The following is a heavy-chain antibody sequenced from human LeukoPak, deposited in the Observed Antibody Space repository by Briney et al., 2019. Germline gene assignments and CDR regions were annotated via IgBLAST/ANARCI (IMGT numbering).Heavy chain of an antibody. J-gene: IGHJ4*02. CDR1: GYTFTSYY. V-gene: IGHV1-46*01. CDR2: INPSGGST. Sequence: ASVKVSFKASGYTFTSYYVHWVRQAPGQGLEWMGIINPSGGSTSYAQKFQGRVTMTRDTSTSTVYMELSSLRSEDTAVYYCARGDIVVVPAAPLGDYWGQGTLVTVSS. D-gene: IGHD2-2*01. CDR3: ARGDIVVVPAAPLGDY.